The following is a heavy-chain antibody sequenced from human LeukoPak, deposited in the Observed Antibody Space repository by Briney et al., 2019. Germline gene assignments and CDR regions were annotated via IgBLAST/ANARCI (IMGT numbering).Heavy chain of an antibody. CDR1: GFTFSSNY. J-gene: IGHJ6*02. V-gene: IGHV3-66*01. CDR2: IYSGGST. Sequence: PGGSLRLSCAASGFTFSSNYMSWVRQAPGKGLEWVSVIYSGGSTYYADSVKGRFTISRDNSKNTLYLQMNSLRAEDTAVYYCARDHPYYYGMDVWGQGTTVTVSS. CDR3: ARDHPYYYGMDV.